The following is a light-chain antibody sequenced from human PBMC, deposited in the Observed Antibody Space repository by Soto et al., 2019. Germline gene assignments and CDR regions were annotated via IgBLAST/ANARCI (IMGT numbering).Light chain of an antibody. Sequence: QPVLTQSSSAFASLGSSVKLTCTLSSGHSSYIIAWHQQQPGKAPRYLMKLEGSGNYNKGSGLPDRFSGSTSGADRYLTISNLQFEDEADYYCETWDFNTRVFGGGTKVTVL. V-gene: IGLV4-60*02. CDR3: ETWDFNTRV. J-gene: IGLJ3*02. CDR1: SGHSSYI. CDR2: LEGSGNY.